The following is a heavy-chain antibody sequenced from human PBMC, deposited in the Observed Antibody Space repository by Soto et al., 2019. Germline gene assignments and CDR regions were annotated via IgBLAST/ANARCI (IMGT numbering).Heavy chain of an antibody. V-gene: IGHV1-69*06. D-gene: IGHD3-22*01. CDR3: ARSLVSYYYDSSGYYPYFDY. Sequence: QVQLVQSGAEVKKPGSSVKVSCKASGGTFSSYAISWVRQAPGQGLEWMGGIIPIFGTANYAQKFQGRVTITEDKSTSTAYMELSSLRSEDTAVYYCARSLVSYYYDSSGYYPYFDYWGQGTLVTVSS. CDR2: IIPIFGTA. J-gene: IGHJ4*02. CDR1: GGTFSSYA.